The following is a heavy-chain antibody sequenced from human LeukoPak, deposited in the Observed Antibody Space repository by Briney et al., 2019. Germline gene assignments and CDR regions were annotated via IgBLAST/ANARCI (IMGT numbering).Heavy chain of an antibody. CDR1: GGSISSYY. Sequence: PSETLSLTCAVSGGSISSYYWSWIRQPPGKGLEWIGYIYYSGSTNYNPSLKSRVTISVDTSKNQFSLKLSSVPAADTAVYSCAAYYDFWSAYGYWGQGTLVTVS. CDR3: AAYYDFWSAYGY. CDR2: IYYSGST. J-gene: IGHJ4*02. D-gene: IGHD3-3*01. V-gene: IGHV4-59*08.